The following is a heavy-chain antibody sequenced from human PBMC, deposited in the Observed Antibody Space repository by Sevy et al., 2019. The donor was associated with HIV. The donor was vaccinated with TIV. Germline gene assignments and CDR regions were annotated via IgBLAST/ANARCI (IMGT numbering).Heavy chain of an antibody. J-gene: IGHJ4*02. Sequence: SETLSLTCTVSGGSISSYYWSWIRQPPGKGLEWIGYIYYSGSTNYNPSLKSRVTISVDTSKNQFSLKLSSVTAADTAVYYCARGHIFSYYDFWSGYSYFYYWGQGTLVTVSS. D-gene: IGHD3-3*01. V-gene: IGHV4-59*01. CDR1: GGSISSYY. CDR2: IYYSGST. CDR3: ARGHIFSYYDFWSGYSYFYY.